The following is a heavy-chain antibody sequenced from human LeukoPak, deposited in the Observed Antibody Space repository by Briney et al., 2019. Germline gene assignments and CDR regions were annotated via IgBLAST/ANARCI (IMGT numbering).Heavy chain of an antibody. D-gene: IGHD1-1*01. Sequence: AGGSLRLSCAASGFIFSTYSMNWVRQAPGKGLEWVSYISSSSTIYYADSVKGRFTTSRDNAKNSLYLQINTLRAEDTAVYYCARGPGGAFDFWGQGAMVTVSS. CDR3: ARGPGGAFDF. CDR2: ISSSSTI. V-gene: IGHV3-48*01. CDR1: GFIFSTYS. J-gene: IGHJ3*01.